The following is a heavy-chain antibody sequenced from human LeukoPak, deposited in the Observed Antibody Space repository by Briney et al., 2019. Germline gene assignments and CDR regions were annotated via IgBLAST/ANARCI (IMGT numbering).Heavy chain of an antibody. Sequence: GGSLRLSCAASGFTFSSYSMNWVRQAPGKGLEWVSYISSSSSTIYYADSVKGRFTISRDNAKNSLYLQMNSLRAEDTAVYYCARDTPYYYDSSGYSASWDQGTLVTVSS. V-gene: IGHV3-48*01. CDR2: ISSSSSTI. D-gene: IGHD3-22*01. J-gene: IGHJ5*02. CDR1: GFTFSSYS. CDR3: ARDTPYYYDSSGYSAS.